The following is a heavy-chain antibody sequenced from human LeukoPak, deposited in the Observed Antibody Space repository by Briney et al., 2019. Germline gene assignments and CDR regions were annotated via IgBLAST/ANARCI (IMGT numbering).Heavy chain of an antibody. D-gene: IGHD5-18*01. CDR2: TYYRSKWYN. J-gene: IGHJ4*02. Sequence: SQTLSLTCAISGDSVSSNSATWNWIRQSPSRGLEWLGRTYYRSKWYNDYALSVKSRITINPDTSKNQFSLQLYSVTPEDTAVYYCARDLAGFGGYSYGMVDYWGQGTLVTVSS. V-gene: IGHV6-1*01. CDR1: GDSVSSNSAT. CDR3: ARDLAGFGGYSYGMVDY.